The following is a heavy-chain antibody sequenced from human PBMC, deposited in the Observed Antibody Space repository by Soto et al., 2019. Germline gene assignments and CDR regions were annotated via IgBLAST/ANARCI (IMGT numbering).Heavy chain of an antibody. V-gene: IGHV1-69*01. D-gene: IGHD6-13*01. CDR2: IIPIFGTA. J-gene: IGHJ6*02. Sequence: QVQLVQSGAEVKKPGSSVKVSCKASGGTFSSYAISWVRQATGQGLEWMGGIIPIFGTANYAQKFQGRVTITADESTSTAYMELSSLRSEDTAVYYCARASGIAAAGDYYYGMDVWGQGTTVTISS. CDR3: ARASGIAAAGDYYYGMDV. CDR1: GGTFSSYA.